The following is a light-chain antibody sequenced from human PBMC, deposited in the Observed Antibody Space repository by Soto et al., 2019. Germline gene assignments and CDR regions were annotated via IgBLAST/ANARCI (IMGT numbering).Light chain of an antibody. CDR1: QGISSF. V-gene: IGKV1-9*01. Sequence: IHLTQTPSSLSASVGDRVIITCRASQGISSFLAWYQQKPGKAPKLLIYAASSLQSGVPSRFSGSGSGTEFTLTISSLQPDDFATYSCQQSYSTSLTFGGGTKVDIK. CDR3: QQSYSTSLT. CDR2: AAS. J-gene: IGKJ4*01.